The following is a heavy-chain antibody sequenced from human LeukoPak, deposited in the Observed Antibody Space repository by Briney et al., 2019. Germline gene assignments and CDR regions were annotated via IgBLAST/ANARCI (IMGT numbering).Heavy chain of an antibody. D-gene: IGHD6-19*01. CDR1: GYTFTGYY. CDR3: ARARPYSSGWYYAFDI. J-gene: IGHJ3*02. CDR2: INPKSGGT. Sequence: ASVKVPCKASGYTFTGYYMHWVRQAPGQGLEWMGWINPKSGGTNYAQKFQGRVTMTRDTSISTAYMELSRLRSDDTAVYYCARARPYSSGWYYAFDIWGQGTMVTVSS. V-gene: IGHV1-2*02.